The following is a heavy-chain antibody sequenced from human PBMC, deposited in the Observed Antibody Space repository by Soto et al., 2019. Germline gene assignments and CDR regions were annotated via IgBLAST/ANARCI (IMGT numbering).Heavy chain of an antibody. CDR3: ASGAVAGNFDY. Sequence: GSVKVSCKASCYTFTRYGISWVRQAPGQGLEWMGWISAYNGNTNYAQKLQGRVTMTTDTSTSTAYMELRSLRSDDTAVYYCASGAVAGNFDYWGQGTLVTVSS. J-gene: IGHJ4*02. CDR1: CYTFTRYG. D-gene: IGHD6-19*01. V-gene: IGHV1-18*01. CDR2: ISAYNGNT.